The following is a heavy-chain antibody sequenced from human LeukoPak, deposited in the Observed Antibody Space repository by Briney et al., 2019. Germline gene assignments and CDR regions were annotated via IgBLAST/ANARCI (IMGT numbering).Heavy chain of an antibody. D-gene: IGHD3-9*01. Sequence: GRSLRLSCAASGFTFSIYAMNWVRQAPGKGLEWVAVISYDGSNKYYADSVKGRFTISRDNSKNTLYLQMNSLRADDTAVYYCAKGLRYSDNWGQGTLVIVSS. CDR3: AKGLRYSDN. CDR1: GFTFSIYA. V-gene: IGHV3-30*18. J-gene: IGHJ4*02. CDR2: ISYDGSNK.